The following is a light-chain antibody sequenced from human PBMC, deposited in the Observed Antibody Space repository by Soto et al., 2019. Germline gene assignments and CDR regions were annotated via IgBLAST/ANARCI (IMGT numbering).Light chain of an antibody. J-gene: IGKJ3*01. Sequence: EIVLTQSPGTLSLSPGERATLSCRASQTVTNNYLAWYQQKPGQAPRLLIYGTSTRDAGIPDRFSGSGSGTDFTLTISRLEPDDFAVYYCHRYVWPPQFTFGPGTKVDIK. V-gene: IGKV3-20*01. CDR3: HRYVWPPQFT. CDR1: QTVTNNY. CDR2: GTS.